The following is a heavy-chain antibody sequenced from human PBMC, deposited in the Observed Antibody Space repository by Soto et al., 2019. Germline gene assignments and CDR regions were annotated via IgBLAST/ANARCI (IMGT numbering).Heavy chain of an antibody. Sequence: PGGSLRLSCAASGFTFSDYYMSWIRQAPGQGLEGGSYISSSSYTNYADSVKGRFTISRDNAKNSLYLQMNSLRAEDTAVYYCARVYTQDYDYVWGSYREKSDRGNPWGQGTLVTVSS. D-gene: IGHD3-16*02. V-gene: IGHV3-11*06. CDR3: ARVYTQDYDYVWGSYREKSDRGNP. J-gene: IGHJ5*02. CDR1: GFTFSDYY. CDR2: ISSSSYT.